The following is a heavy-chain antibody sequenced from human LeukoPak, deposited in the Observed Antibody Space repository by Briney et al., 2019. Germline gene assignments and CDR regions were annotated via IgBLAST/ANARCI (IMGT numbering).Heavy chain of an antibody. D-gene: IGHD5-18*01. CDR2: ISAYNGNT. J-gene: IGHJ6*02. V-gene: IGHV1-18*01. Sequence: GASVKVSCKASGYTVTSYGITWVRQAPGQGLEWMGWISAYNGNTNYAQKLQGRVTMTTDTSTSTAYMELRSLRSDDTAVYYCVRDEKGPRIQLWDYYNYYGMDVWGQGTTVTVSS. CDR3: VRDEKGPRIQLWDYYNYYGMDV. CDR1: GYTVTSYG.